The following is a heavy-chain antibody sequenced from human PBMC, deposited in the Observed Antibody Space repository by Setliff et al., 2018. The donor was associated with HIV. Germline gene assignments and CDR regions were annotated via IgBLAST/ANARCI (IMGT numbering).Heavy chain of an antibody. Sequence: LSLTCTVSGDSISSYYWSWIRQPPGKGLEWIGYIYYSGSTNYNPSLKSRVTISLDMSKNQFSLRLSSVTAADTAVYYCATCRHRPSNWFDPWGQGTVVTVSS. V-gene: IGHV4-59*01. J-gene: IGHJ5*02. CDR3: ATCRHRPSNWFDP. CDR1: GDSISSYY. CDR2: IYYSGST.